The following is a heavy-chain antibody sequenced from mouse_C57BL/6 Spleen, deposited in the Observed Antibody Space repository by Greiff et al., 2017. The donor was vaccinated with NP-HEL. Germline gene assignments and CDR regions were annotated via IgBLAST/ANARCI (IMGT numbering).Heavy chain of an antibody. CDR3: ARATGSWYFDV. J-gene: IGHJ1*03. CDR1: GFTFSSYA. V-gene: IGHV5-4*01. CDR2: LSDGGSYT. Sequence: EVQLVESGGGLVKPGGSLKLSCAASGFTFSSYAMSWVRQTPEKRLEWVATLSDGGSYTYYPDNVKGRFTISRDNAKNNLYLQMSHLKSEDTAMYYCARATGSWYFDVWGTGTTVTVSS. D-gene: IGHD4-1*01.